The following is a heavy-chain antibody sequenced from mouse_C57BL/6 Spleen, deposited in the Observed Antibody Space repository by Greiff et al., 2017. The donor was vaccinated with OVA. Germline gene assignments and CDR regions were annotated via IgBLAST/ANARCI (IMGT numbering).Heavy chain of an antibody. V-gene: IGHV1-15*01. D-gene: IGHD2-1*01. CDR1: GYTFTDYE. Sequence: QVQLQQSGAELVRPGASVTLSCKASGYTFTDYEMHWVKQTPVHGLGWIGAIDPETGGTAYNKKFKGKAILIADKSSSTAYMVLRSLTSEDSGVYYGTSYGNYGYFDYWGQGTTLTVSS. J-gene: IGHJ2*01. CDR3: TSYGNYGYFDY. CDR2: IDPETGGT.